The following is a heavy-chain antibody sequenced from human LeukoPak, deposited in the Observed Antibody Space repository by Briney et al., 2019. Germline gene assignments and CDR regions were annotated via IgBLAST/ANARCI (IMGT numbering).Heavy chain of an antibody. CDR3: ARALRARITGTRAWVYGMDV. CDR1: GGSISSYY. D-gene: IGHD1-20*01. Sequence: ETLSITCTVSGGSISSYYWCWIRQPPGKGLEWTGYIYYSGSTNYNPSLKSRVTISVDKSKNQFSLKLSSVTAADTAVYYCARALRARITGTRAWVYGMDVWGEGTGVTVSS. CDR2: IYYSGST. J-gene: IGHJ6*04. V-gene: IGHV4-59*01.